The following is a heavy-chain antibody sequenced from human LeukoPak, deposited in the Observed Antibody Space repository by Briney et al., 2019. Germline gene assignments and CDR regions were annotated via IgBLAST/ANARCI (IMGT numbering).Heavy chain of an antibody. CDR3: ARDPTPSSGSYYFDY. CDR1: GFTFSSFW. CDR2: IKQDGSEK. D-gene: IGHD1-26*01. J-gene: IGHJ4*02. Sequence: GGSLRLSCSASGFTFSSFWMSWVRQAPGKGLEWVANIKQDGSEKYYVDSVKGRFTISRDNAKNSLYLQMNSLRAEDTAVYYCARDPTPSSGSYYFDYWGQGTLVTVSS. V-gene: IGHV3-7*01.